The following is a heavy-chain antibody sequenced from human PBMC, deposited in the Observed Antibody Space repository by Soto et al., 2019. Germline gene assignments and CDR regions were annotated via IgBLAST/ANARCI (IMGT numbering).Heavy chain of an antibody. V-gene: IGHV3-48*03. CDR2: ISSSGSTI. J-gene: IGHJ4*02. CDR3: ARDMAARLFDY. CDR1: VFTFISYE. Sequence: GWSLRLSCASSVFTFISYEMNWVRQAPGKGLEWVSYISSSGSTIYYADSVKGQFTISRDNAKNSLYLQMNSLRAEDTAVYYCARDMAARLFDYWGQGTLVTVSS. D-gene: IGHD6-6*01.